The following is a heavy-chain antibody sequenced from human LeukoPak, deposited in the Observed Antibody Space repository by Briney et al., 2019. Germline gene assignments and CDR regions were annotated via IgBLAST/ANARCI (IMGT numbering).Heavy chain of an antibody. V-gene: IGHV3-11*04. CDR2: ISSSGSTI. J-gene: IGHJ4*02. Sequence: PGGSLRLSCAASGFTFSDYYMSWIRQAPGKGLEWVSYISSSGSTIYYADSVKGRFTISRDNAKNSLYLQMNSLRAEDTAVYYCAGDFWSGYMRGFDYWGQGTLVTVSS. CDR3: AGDFWSGYMRGFDY. CDR1: GFTFSDYY. D-gene: IGHD3-3*01.